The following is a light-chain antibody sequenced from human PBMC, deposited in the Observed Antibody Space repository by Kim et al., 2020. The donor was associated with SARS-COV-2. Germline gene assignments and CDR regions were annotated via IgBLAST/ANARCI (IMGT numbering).Light chain of an antibody. CDR3: MQGTHLIT. J-gene: IGKJ5*01. CDR1: QSLVYSDGNTY. V-gene: IGKV2-30*01. Sequence: DVVMTQSPLSLPVTLGQPASISCRSSQSLVYSDGNTYLNWFQQRPGQSPRRLIYKVSNRDSGVPDRFSGSGSGTDFTLKISRVKAEIVGVYYCMQGTHLITFGQRTRLEIK. CDR2: KVS.